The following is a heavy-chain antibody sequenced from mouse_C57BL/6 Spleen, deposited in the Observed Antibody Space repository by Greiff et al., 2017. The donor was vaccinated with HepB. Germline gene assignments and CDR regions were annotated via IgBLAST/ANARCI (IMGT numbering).Heavy chain of an antibody. Sequence: QVQLQQSGPELVKPGASVKLSCKASGYTFTSYDIIWVKQRPGQGLEWIGWIYPRDGSTKYNEKFKGKATLTVDTSSSTAYMELHSLTSEDSAVYFCARSGYYGSSYENAMDYWGQGTSVTVSS. CDR2: IYPRDGST. D-gene: IGHD1-1*01. J-gene: IGHJ4*01. CDR1: GYTFTSYD. V-gene: IGHV1-85*01. CDR3: ARSGYYGSSYENAMDY.